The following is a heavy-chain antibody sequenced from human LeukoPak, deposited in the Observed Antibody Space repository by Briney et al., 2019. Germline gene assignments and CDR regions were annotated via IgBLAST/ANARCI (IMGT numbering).Heavy chain of an antibody. CDR2: VNPSGGST. CDR1: GYTFTNYY. V-gene: IGHV1-46*01. J-gene: IGHJ4*02. D-gene: IGHD3-10*01. CDR3: AREEFGEFDY. Sequence: GASVKVSCKASGYTFTNYYMHWVRQAPGQGLEWMGIVNPSGGSTSYAQKFQGRVTMTRDTSTSTVYMKLSSLRSEDTAVYYCAREEFGEFDYWGQGTLVTVSS.